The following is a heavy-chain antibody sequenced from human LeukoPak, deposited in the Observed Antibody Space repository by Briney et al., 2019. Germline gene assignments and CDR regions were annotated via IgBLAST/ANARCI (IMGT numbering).Heavy chain of an antibody. Sequence: GGSLRLSCAASGFTVSSNYMSWVRQAPGKGPEWVSVIYSGGSTYYADSVKGRFTISRDNSKNTLYLQMNSLRGEDTAVYYCATGPWYYFDYWGQGTLVTVSS. CDR3: ATGPWYYFDY. CDR2: IYSGGST. J-gene: IGHJ4*02. D-gene: IGHD4/OR15-4a*01. CDR1: GFTVSSNY. V-gene: IGHV3-53*01.